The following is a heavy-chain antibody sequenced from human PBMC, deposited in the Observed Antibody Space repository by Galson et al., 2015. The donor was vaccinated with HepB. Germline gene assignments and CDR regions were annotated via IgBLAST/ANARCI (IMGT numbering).Heavy chain of an antibody. D-gene: IGHD6-19*01. Sequence: SLRLSCAASGFTFGDYAMSWVRQAPGKGLEWVGFIRSKAYGGTTEYAASVKGRFTISRDDSKSIAYLQMNSLKTEDTAVYYCTRDWPGYSSGWYRWTEHFDYWGQGTLVTVSS. V-gene: IGHV3-49*04. CDR3: TRDWPGYSSGWYRWTEHFDY. J-gene: IGHJ4*02. CDR2: IRSKAYGGTT. CDR1: GFTFGDYA.